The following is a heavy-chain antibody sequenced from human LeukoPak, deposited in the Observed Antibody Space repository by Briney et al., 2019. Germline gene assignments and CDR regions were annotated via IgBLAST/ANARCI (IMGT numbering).Heavy chain of an antibody. Sequence: SETLSLTCAVYGGSFSGYYWSWIRQPPGKGLEWVGEINHSGSTNYNPSLKSRVTISVDTPKNQFSLKLSSVTAADTAVYYCATFPGYSSSWYEAYWGQGTLVTVSS. J-gene: IGHJ4*02. D-gene: IGHD6-13*01. CDR2: INHSGST. CDR3: ATFPGYSSSWYEAY. CDR1: GGSFSGYY. V-gene: IGHV4-34*01.